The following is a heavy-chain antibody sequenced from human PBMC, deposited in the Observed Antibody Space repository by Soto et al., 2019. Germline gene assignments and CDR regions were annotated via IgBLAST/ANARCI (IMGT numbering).Heavy chain of an antibody. CDR2: IFWDDDK. V-gene: IGHV2-5*02. Sequence: SGPTLVNPTQTLTLTCTFSGFSLSSTRVAVGWIRQPPGKALEWLALIFWDDDKRYSPFLKTRLTITKDTSKNQVVLTMTNMDPVDTATYFCAHSVVAGLGYYFDYWGQGTLVTVSS. CDR3: AHSVVAGLGYYFDY. J-gene: IGHJ4*02. D-gene: IGHD6-19*01. CDR1: GFSLSSTRVA.